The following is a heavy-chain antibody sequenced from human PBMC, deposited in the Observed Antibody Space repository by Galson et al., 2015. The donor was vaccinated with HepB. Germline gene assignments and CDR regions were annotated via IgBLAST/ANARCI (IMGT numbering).Heavy chain of an antibody. J-gene: IGHJ4*02. Sequence: SVKVSCKASGYAFTSYYMHWVRQAPGQGLEWLGIINPSGGSTTYAQKLQGRVTMTRDTSTTTVYMELSSLRSEDTAVYYCARPGLAYCGDDCYSSFDYWGQGTLVTVSS. V-gene: IGHV1-46*03. CDR3: ARPGLAYCGDDCYSSFDY. CDR1: GYAFTSYY. CDR2: INPSGGST. D-gene: IGHD2-21*02.